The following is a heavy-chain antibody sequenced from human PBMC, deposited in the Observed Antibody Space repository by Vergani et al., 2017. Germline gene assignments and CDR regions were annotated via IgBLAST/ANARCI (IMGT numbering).Heavy chain of an antibody. CDR3: ARWFGELSLNWFDP. V-gene: IGHV4-59*02. J-gene: IGHJ5*02. CDR1: GASVNSYY. Sequence: QVKLQESGPGLVKPSETLSLTCTVSGASVNSYYWSWIRQPPGKGLEWMGYVSFRGDTLYDPSVKGRMTISLNTSSNQFSLYLTSVTAADTAVYYCARWFGELSLNWFDPWGQGTLVTVSS. CDR2: VSFRGDT. D-gene: IGHD3-10*01.